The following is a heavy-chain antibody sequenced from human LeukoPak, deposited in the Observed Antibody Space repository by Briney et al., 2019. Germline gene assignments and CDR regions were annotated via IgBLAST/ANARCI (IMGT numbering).Heavy chain of an antibody. CDR1: GFTFSTYG. J-gene: IGHJ4*02. CDR3: ANIGSSTFGSTGF. V-gene: IGHV3-23*01. Sequence: PGGSLRLTCVASGFTFSTYGMLWVRQAPGKGPEWGSLVSNSGDTTNYADSVKGRFTISRDNSKNTLYLQMDSLRAEDTAAYYCANIGSSTFGSTGFWGQGTLVTVSS. CDR2: VSNSGDTT. D-gene: IGHD3-16*01.